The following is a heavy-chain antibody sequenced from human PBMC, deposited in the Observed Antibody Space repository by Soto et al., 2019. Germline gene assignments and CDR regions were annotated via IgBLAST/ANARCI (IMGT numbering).Heavy chain of an antibody. CDR1: GGTFSSYA. CDR2: IIPIFGTA. D-gene: IGHD1-26*01. V-gene: IGHV1-69*12. Sequence: QVQLVQSGAEVKKPGSSVKVSCKASGGTFSSYAISWVRQAPGQGLEWMGGIIPIFGTANYAQKFQGRVTSTADESTSTAYMELSSLRSEDTAVYYCARDGRDGPSGYYYGMDVWGQGTTVTVSS. CDR3: ARDGRDGPSGYYYGMDV. J-gene: IGHJ6*02.